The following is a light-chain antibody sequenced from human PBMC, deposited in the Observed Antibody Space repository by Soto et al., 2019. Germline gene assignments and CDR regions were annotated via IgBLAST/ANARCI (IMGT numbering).Light chain of an antibody. Sequence: QSALTQPASVSGSPGQSITISCTGTSSDVGGYNYVSWYQQHPGKAPKLMISEVSNRPSGVSNRFSGSKSGNTASLTISGLQAEDEADHYCSSYTSSSTLVVFGTGTKVTVL. CDR3: SSYTSSSTLVV. CDR2: EVS. V-gene: IGLV2-14*01. CDR1: SSDVGGYNY. J-gene: IGLJ1*01.